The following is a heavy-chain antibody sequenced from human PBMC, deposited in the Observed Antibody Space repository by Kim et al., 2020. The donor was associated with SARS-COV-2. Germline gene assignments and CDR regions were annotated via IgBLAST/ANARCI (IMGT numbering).Heavy chain of an antibody. CDR1: GFTFSSYW. Sequence: GGSLRLSCAASGFTFSSYWMSWVRQAPGKGLEWVANIKQDGSEKYYVDSVKGRFTISRDNAKNSLYLQMNSLRAEDTAVYYCARTPHEIYCSGGSCYYYYYGMDVWGQGTTVTVSS. J-gene: IGHJ6*02. CDR2: IKQDGSEK. V-gene: IGHV3-7*01. D-gene: IGHD2-15*01. CDR3: ARTPHEIYCSGGSCYYYYYGMDV.